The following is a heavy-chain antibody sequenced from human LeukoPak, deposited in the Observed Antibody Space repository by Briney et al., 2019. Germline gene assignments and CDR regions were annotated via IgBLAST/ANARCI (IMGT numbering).Heavy chain of an antibody. D-gene: IGHD3-22*01. J-gene: IGHJ4*02. Sequence: SETLSLTCTVSGGSISSSSYYWNWIRQPPGKGLEWIGHIYYSGSSNYNPSLKSRVTISVDTSKNQFSLKLSSVTAADTAVYYCARAQKKYYYDSSGYHSRDYFDYWGQGTLVTVSS. CDR3: ARAQKKYYYDSSGYHSRDYFDY. CDR2: IYYSGSS. V-gene: IGHV4-61*01. CDR1: GGSISSSSYY.